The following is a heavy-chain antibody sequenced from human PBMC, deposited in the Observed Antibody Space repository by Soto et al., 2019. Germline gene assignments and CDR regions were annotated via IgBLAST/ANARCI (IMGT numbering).Heavy chain of an antibody. Sequence: QVQLVQSGAEVKKPGSSVKVSCKASGGTFSSYAISWVRQAPGQGLEWMGGIIPIFGTANYAQKFQGRVTITADESTSTAYMGLSSLRSEDTAVYYCARDPEYSSSSGVDYYYGMDVWGQGTTVTVSS. CDR3: ARDPEYSSSSGVDYYYGMDV. CDR1: GGTFSSYA. V-gene: IGHV1-69*12. D-gene: IGHD6-6*01. CDR2: IIPIFGTA. J-gene: IGHJ6*02.